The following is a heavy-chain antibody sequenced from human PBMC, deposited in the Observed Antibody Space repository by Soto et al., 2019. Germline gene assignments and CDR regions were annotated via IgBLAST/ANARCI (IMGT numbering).Heavy chain of an antibody. J-gene: IGHJ5*02. D-gene: IGHD1-7*01. CDR3: AIAPPEMTGTTSPGEWFDP. CDR1: GFTFSSYG. CDR2: ISYDGSNK. Sequence: GGSLRLSCAASGFTFSSYGMHWVRQAPGKGLEWVAVISYDGSNKYYADSVKGRFTISRDNSKNTLYLQMNSLRAGDTAVYYCAIAPPEMTGTTSPGEWFDPWGQGTLVTVSS. V-gene: IGHV3-30*03.